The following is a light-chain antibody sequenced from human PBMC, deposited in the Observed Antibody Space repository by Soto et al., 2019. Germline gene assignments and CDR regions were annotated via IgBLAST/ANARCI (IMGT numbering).Light chain of an antibody. Sequence: DIQLTQSPSFLSASVGDRVTITCRASQGISSYLLWYQQKPGKAPKLLIYEASTLQSGVPSRCSGSGSATEFTRTINSLQPEEFATYYGQHLNNYPLTFGGGTEVEIK. J-gene: IGKJ4*01. CDR2: EAS. CDR3: QHLNNYPLT. V-gene: IGKV1-9*01. CDR1: QGISSY.